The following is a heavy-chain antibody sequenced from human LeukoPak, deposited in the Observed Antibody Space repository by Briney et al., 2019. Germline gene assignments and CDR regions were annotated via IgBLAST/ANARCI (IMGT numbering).Heavy chain of an antibody. V-gene: IGHV3-7*01. CDR1: GFTFSSYW. CDR2: INGDGSIE. D-gene: IGHD1-26*01. CDR3: ARDPIVGDTGGGDY. Sequence: PGGSLRLSCAASGFTFSSYWMTWVRQAPGKGLEWVSNINGDGSIENYVHSGRGRFSIFRDNAKDALYLQMNSLRVDDTAIYYCARDPIVGDTGGGDYWGQGTLVTVSS. J-gene: IGHJ4*02.